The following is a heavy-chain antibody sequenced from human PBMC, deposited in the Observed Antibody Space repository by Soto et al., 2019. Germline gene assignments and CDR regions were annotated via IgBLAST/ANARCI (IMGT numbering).Heavy chain of an antibody. D-gene: IGHD2-15*01. CDR2: IYYSGAT. CDR3: ARETIPGVVTGSYFDY. V-gene: IGHV4-61*08. CDR1: GVSIRSNSWGYY. J-gene: IGHJ4*02. Sequence: SETLSLTCAVSGVSIRSNSWGYYWSWIRQPPGKGLEWIGYIYYSGATNYNPSLKSRVTISVDMSKNQFSLKLTSVTAADTAVYYCARETIPGVVTGSYFDYWGQGILVTVSS.